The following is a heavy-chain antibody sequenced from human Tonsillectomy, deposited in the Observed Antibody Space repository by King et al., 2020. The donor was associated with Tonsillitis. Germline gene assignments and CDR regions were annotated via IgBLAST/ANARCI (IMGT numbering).Heavy chain of an antibody. J-gene: IGHJ4*02. CDR2: INPSGGST. CDR1: GYTFTSYY. Sequence: VQLVQSGAEVKKPGASVKVSCKASGYTFTSYYMHWVRQAPGQGLEWMGIINPSGGSTSYAQKFQGRVTMTRDTSTSTVYMELSSLRSEDTAVYYCASLGPWVAGNPRSCDYWGQGTLVTVSS. D-gene: IGHD2-15*01. V-gene: IGHV1-46*01. CDR3: ASLGPWVAGNPRSCDY.